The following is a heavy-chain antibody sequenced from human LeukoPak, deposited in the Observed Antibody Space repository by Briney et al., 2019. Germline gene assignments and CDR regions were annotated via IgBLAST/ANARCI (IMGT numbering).Heavy chain of an antibody. Sequence: GESLRLSCAASGFTVISNYMSWVRQAPGKGLEWVSVIYSGGRTFYADSVKGRFTISRDNSKNTLYVQMNSLRAEDTAVYYCARHVVVVAAPDAFGIWGQGTMVTVSS. D-gene: IGHD2-21*02. V-gene: IGHV3-66*04. CDR1: GFTVISNY. J-gene: IGHJ3*02. CDR3: ARHVVVVAAPDAFGI. CDR2: IYSGGRT.